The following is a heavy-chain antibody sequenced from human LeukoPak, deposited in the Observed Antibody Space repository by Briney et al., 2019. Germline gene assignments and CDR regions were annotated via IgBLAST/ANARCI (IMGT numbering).Heavy chain of an antibody. V-gene: IGHV4-61*02. D-gene: IGHD3-22*01. CDR3: ARGRAQITMIVVVSHYFDY. CDR1: GGSISSGSYY. CDR2: IYTSGST. Sequence: SETLSLTCTVSGGSISSGSYYWSWIRQPAGKGLEWIGRIYTSGSTNYNPSLKSRVTISVDTSKNQFSLKLSSVTAADTAVYYCARGRAQITMIVVVSHYFDYWGQGTLVTVSS. J-gene: IGHJ4*02.